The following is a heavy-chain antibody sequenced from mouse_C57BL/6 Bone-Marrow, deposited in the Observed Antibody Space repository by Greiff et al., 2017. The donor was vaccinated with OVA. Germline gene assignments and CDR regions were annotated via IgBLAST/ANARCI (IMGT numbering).Heavy chain of an antibody. D-gene: IGHD2-3*01. CDR3: ARYDGYLYYAMDY. CDR2: IYPRDGST. Sequence: VKLQESDAELVKPGASVKISCKVSGYTFTDHTIHWMKQRPEQGLEWIGYIYPRDGSTKYNEKFKGKATLTADKSSSTAYMQLNSLTSEDSAVYFCARYDGYLYYAMDYWGQGTSVTVSS. CDR1: GYTFTDHT. V-gene: IGHV1-78*01. J-gene: IGHJ4*01.